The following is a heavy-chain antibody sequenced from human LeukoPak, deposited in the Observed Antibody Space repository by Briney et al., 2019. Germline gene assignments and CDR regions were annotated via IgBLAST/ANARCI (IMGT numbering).Heavy chain of an antibody. V-gene: IGHV3-66*01. CDR2: IYSDGTI. Sequence: GGSLRLSCAASGFTVSSNYMGWVRQAPGKGLEWVSVIYSDGTISYADSVKGRFTISRDNSENTLYLQMNSLRVEDTAVYYCAREVGGGASGQWGQGTLVTVSS. J-gene: IGHJ4*02. D-gene: IGHD3-16*01. CDR3: AREVGGGASGQ. CDR1: GFTVSSNY.